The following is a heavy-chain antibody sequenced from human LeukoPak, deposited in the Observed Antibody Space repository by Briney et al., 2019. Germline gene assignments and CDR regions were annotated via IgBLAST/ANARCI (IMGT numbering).Heavy chain of an antibody. CDR1: GFTFSSYW. D-gene: IGHD6-19*01. CDR3: AKGIYSSGWSYFDY. CDR2: LSGSGITT. V-gene: IGHV3-23*01. Sequence: GGSLRLSCAASGFTFSSYWMHWVRQAPGKGLVWVSTLSGSGITTYYADSVKGRFTISRDNSKNTLHLQMNSLRAEDMAVYYCAKGIYSSGWSYFDYWGHGTLVTVSS. J-gene: IGHJ4*01.